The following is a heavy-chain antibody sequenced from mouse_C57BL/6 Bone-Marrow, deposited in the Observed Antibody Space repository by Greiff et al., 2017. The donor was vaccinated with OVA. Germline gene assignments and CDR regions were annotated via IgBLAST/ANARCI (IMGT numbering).Heavy chain of an antibody. D-gene: IGHD1-1*01. J-gene: IGHJ4*01. CDR3: ARAFYGSRRAMDY. V-gene: IGHV1-4*01. Sequence: VQLQESGAELARPGASVKMSCKASGYTFTSYTMHWVKQRPGQGLEWIGYINPSSGYTKYNQKFKDKATLTADKSSSTAYMQLSSLTSEDAAVYYCARAFYGSRRAMDYWGQGTSVTVSS. CDR1: GYTFTSYT. CDR2: INPSSGYT.